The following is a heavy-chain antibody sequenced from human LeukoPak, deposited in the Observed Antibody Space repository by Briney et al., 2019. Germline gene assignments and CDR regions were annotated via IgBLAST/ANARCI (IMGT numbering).Heavy chain of an antibody. CDR3: ASSRRESSDFWSGYWEMGWFDP. D-gene: IGHD3-3*01. J-gene: IGHJ5*02. Sequence: GRSLRLSCAASGFTFDDSAMHWVRQAPGKGLEWVSGISWSSDNFGYADSVKGRFTISRDNSKNTLYLQMNSLRAEDTAVYYCASSRRESSDFWSGYWEMGWFDPWGQGTLVTVSS. CDR1: GFTFDDSA. CDR2: ISWSSDNF. V-gene: IGHV3-9*01.